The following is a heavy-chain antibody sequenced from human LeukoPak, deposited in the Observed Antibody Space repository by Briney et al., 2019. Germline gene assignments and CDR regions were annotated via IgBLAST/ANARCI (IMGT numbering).Heavy chain of an antibody. V-gene: IGHV4-4*02. CDR3: AAWGVDYGGNFDYSDY. CDR2: IYHTGTT. J-gene: IGHJ4*02. Sequence: TPSGTLSLTCTLSRGSIMTTHWWSWVRQPPGKGLEWIGEIYHTGTTNYSPSLKSRLTISVDQSRNQFFLRLSSVTAADTATYYCAAWGVDYGGNFDYSDYWGQGTLVTVSS. D-gene: IGHD4-23*01. CDR1: RGSIMTTHW.